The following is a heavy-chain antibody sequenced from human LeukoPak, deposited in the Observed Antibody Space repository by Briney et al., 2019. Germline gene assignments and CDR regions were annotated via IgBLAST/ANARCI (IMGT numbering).Heavy chain of an antibody. J-gene: IGHJ4*02. V-gene: IGHV3-23*01. Sequence: PGGSLRLSCAPSGFTFSSCAMTWVRQAPGKGLEWVSAISGGGRTWYADSVKGRFTISRDNSKNTLYLQMNSLRAEDTAVYYCAKDPLVRGATYDHWGQGALVTVSS. CDR2: ISGGGRT. CDR3: AKDPLVRGATYDH. D-gene: IGHD3-10*01. CDR1: GFTFSSCA.